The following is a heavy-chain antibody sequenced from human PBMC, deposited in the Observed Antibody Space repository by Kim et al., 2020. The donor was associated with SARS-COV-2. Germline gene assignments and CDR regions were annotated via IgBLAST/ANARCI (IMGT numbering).Heavy chain of an antibody. CDR2: IYYSGST. V-gene: IGHV4-59*01. D-gene: IGHD3-10*01. J-gene: IGHJ4*02. Sequence: SETLSLTYTVSGGSISSYYWSWIRQPPGKGLEWIGYIYYSGSTNYNPSLKSRVTISVDTSKNQFSLKLSSVTAADTAVYYCARVGITMVRGVIADKGLGYWGQGTLVTVSS. CDR1: GGSISSYY. CDR3: ARVGITMVRGVIADKGLGY.